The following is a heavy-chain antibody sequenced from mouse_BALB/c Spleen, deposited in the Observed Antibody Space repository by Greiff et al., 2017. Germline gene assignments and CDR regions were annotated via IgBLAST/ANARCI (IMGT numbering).Heavy chain of an antibody. V-gene: IGHV1S135*01. CDR1: GYAFTSYN. J-gene: IGHJ4*01. CDR3: ARERYPYAMDY. Sequence: EVQVVESGPELVKPGASVKVSCTASGYAFTSYNMYWVKQSHGKSLEWIGYIDPYNGGTSYNQKFKGKATLTVDKSSSTAYMHLNSLTSEDSAVYYCARERYPYAMDYWGQGTSVTVSS. D-gene: IGHD2-14*01. CDR2: IDPYNGGT.